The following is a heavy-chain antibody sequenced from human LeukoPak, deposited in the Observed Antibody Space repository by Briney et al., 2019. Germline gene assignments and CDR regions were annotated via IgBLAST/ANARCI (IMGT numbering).Heavy chain of an antibody. CDR1: GFTFDDYA. V-gene: IGHV3-9*01. D-gene: IGHD3-10*01. CDR3: AYGSGSFDAFDI. CDR2: ISWNSGSI. Sequence: SLRLSCAASGFTFDDYAMHWVRQAPGKGLEWVSGISWNSGSIGYADSVKGRSTISRDNAKNSLYLQMNSLRAEDTALYYCAYGSGSFDAFDIWGQGTMVTVSS. J-gene: IGHJ3*02.